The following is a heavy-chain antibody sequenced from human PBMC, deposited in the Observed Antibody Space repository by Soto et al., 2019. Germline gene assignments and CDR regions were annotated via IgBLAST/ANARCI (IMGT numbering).Heavy chain of an antibody. Sequence: QVQLVQSGTEVKKPGSSVRVSCKASGGAFRTYAFSWVRQTPGQGLAWMGAIMPVFGTATYAQQFQGRITSTADGSTSTVYMGLTIARPEDAAVFCCAASRGFYAGMDVWGQGTTVIVS. CDR2: IMPVFGTA. D-gene: IGHD3-10*01. CDR1: GGAFRTYA. V-gene: IGHV1-69*01. CDR3: AASRGFYAGMDV. J-gene: IGHJ6*02.